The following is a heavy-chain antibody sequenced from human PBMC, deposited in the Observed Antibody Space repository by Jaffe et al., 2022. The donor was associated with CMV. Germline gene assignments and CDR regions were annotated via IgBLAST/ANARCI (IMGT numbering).Heavy chain of an antibody. J-gene: IGHJ5*02. Sequence: QVQLQESGPGLVKPSETLSLTCTVSGGSISSYYWSWIRQPPGKGLEWIGYIYYSGSTNYNPSLKSRVTISVDTSKNQFSLKLSSVTAADTAVYYCARISNDDCSSTSCYPDGWFDPWGQGTLVTVSS. V-gene: IGHV4-59*08. CDR3: ARISNDDCSSTSCYPDGWFDP. CDR1: GGSISSYY. CDR2: IYYSGST. D-gene: IGHD2-2*01.